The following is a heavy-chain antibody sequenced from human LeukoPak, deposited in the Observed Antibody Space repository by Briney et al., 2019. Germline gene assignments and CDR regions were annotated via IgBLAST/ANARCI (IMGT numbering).Heavy chain of an antibody. D-gene: IGHD3-16*01. CDR2: ISSSETT. CDR1: GSSVTSHY. Sequence: PSETLALTCSVSGSSVTSHYWNWVRQTPGKGLEWIGYISSSETTDYGPSFKSRVTMSLDTSKNQFSLKLSSVTAADTGVYYCARETSQKGAHYMDVWGKGTTVTISS. J-gene: IGHJ6*03. CDR3: ARETSQKGAHYMDV. V-gene: IGHV4-59*02.